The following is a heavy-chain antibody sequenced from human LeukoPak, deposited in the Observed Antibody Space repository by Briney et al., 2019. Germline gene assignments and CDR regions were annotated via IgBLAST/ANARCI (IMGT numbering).Heavy chain of an antibody. CDR1: GFTFSSYE. CDR2: VSGSGVST. CDR3: ARDSSYFQH. Sequence: PGGSLRLSCAASGFTFSSYEMNWVRQAPGKGLEWVSGVSGSGVSTYYADSVKGRFTISRDNSKNSLYLQMNSLRAEDTAVYYCARDSSYFQHWGQGTLVTVSS. V-gene: IGHV3-23*01. J-gene: IGHJ1*01.